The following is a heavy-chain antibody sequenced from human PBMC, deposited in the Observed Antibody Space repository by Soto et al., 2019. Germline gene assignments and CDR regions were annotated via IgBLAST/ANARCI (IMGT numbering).Heavy chain of an antibody. D-gene: IGHD6-6*01. CDR3: VRCQVFVRAPPDIDYYYYMDV. J-gene: IGHJ6*03. CDR2: INHSGST. Sequence: PSETLSLTCAVYGGSFSGYYWSWIRQPPGKGLEWIGEINHSGSTNYNPSLKSRVTISVDTSKNQFSLKLSSVTAADTAVYYCVRCQVFVRAPPDIDYYYYMDVWGKGTTVTVSS. CDR1: GGSFSGYY. V-gene: IGHV4-34*01.